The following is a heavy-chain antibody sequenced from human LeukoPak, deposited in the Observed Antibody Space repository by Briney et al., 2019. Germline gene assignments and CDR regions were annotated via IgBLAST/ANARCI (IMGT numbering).Heavy chain of an antibody. V-gene: IGHV3-15*01. CDR2: IRSKTDGRTA. D-gene: IGHD2-15*01. CDR3: TTDLNVGYCSGGSCYTAPFDY. CDR1: GFTFSKAW. J-gene: IGHJ4*02. Sequence: PGGSLRLSCAASGFTFSKAWMNWVRQAPGKGLEWVGQIRSKTDGRTADYAAPVKGRFTISRDDSKNTLYLQMNSLKTEDTAVYYCTTDLNVGYCSGGSCYTAPFDYWGQGTLVTVSS.